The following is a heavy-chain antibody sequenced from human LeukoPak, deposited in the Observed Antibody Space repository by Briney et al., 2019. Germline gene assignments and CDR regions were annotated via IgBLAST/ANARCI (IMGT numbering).Heavy chain of an antibody. D-gene: IGHD3-16*02. J-gene: IGHJ4*02. CDR1: GDTFSSHG. CDR2: ISTYNGNI. V-gene: IGHV1-18*01. Sequence: GASVKVSCKAYGDTFSSHGISWGRQAPGQGLEWMGWISTYNGNINSAHELQVRRTMTTDTSTNTAYMESRGLRSDDTAVYYCARDWVRYCSTASCLLQFDSWGQGTLVTVSS. CDR3: ARDWVRYCSTASCLLQFDS.